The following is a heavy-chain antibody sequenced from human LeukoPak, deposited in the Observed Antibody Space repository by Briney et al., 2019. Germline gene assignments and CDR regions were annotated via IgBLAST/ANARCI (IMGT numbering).Heavy chain of an antibody. CDR2: ISAYNGNT. CDR1: GYTFSSYA. Sequence: GASVKVSCKASGYTFSSYAISWVRQAPGQGLEWMGWISAYNGNTNYAQKLQGRVTMTTDTSTSTAYMELRSLRSDDTAVYYCATPLWVAAAGTVDWGQGTLVTVSS. D-gene: IGHD6-13*01. J-gene: IGHJ4*02. CDR3: ATPLWVAAAGTVD. V-gene: IGHV1-18*01.